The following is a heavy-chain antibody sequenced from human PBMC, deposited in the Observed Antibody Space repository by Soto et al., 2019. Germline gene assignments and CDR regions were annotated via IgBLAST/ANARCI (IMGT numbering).Heavy chain of an antibody. D-gene: IGHD6-19*01. CDR2: INPFAATT. J-gene: IGHJ3*02. Sequence: QVQLVQSGAEVEKPGASVKVSCKASGYTFTSSYIHWVRQAPGQGLEWVGIINPFAATTSYAQKYQGRVTMNRDPSTRTVYMELNSLRSEDTAVYYCARGWLVGNKKRDHPFEIWGQGTMVTVSS. CDR3: ARGWLVGNKKRDHPFEI. CDR1: GYTFTSSY. V-gene: IGHV1-46*01.